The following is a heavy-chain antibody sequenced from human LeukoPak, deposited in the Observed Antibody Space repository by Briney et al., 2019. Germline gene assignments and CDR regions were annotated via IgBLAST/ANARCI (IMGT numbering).Heavy chain of an antibody. CDR3: ARDPEGSYYMDV. V-gene: IGHV3-53*01. Sequence: PGGSLRLSCAASGFTVSTNYMSWLRQAPGKGLEWVSVIYSGGSTYYADSVKGRFTISRDNSKNTLYLQMNSLRAEDTAVYYCARDPEGSYYMDVWGKGTTATVSS. CDR2: IYSGGST. CDR1: GFTVSTNY. J-gene: IGHJ6*03.